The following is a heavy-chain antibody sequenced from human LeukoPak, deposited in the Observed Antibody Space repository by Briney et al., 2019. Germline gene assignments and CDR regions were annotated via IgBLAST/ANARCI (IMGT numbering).Heavy chain of an antibody. Sequence: ASVNVSCKASAYILTRYYMHWVRQAPGQGLEWMGWINPNSGGTNYAQKLQGRVTMTRDTSISTAYMELSRLRSDDTAVYFCGRDGSDRGGIHWFYPWGQGTLVTVSS. CDR3: GRDGSDRGGIHWFYP. D-gene: IGHD3-10*01. J-gene: IGHJ5*02. CDR1: AYILTRYY. V-gene: IGHV1-2*02. CDR2: INPNSGGT.